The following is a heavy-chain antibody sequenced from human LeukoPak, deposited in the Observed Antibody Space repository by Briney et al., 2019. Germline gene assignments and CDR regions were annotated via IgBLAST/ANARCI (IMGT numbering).Heavy chain of an antibody. J-gene: IGHJ4*02. V-gene: IGHV4-39*01. D-gene: IGHD3-22*01. CDR3: ARGFSFYYDSSGYYFDY. CDR1: GGSISSSSYY. CDR2: IYYSGST. Sequence: SETLSLTCTVSGGSISSSSYYWGWIRQPPGKGLEWIGSIYYSGSTYYNPSLKSRVTISVDTSKNQFSLKLSSVTAADTAVYYCARGFSFYYDSSGYYFDYWGQGTLVTVSS.